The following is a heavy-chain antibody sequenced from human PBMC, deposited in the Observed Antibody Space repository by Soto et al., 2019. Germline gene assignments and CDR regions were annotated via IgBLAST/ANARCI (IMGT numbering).Heavy chain of an antibody. CDR2: IYYSGST. CDR3: ARHFDPVVGATLGWFDP. V-gene: IGHV4-39*01. CDR1: GGSISSSSYY. D-gene: IGHD1-26*01. Sequence: PSETLSLTCTVSGGSISSSSYYWGWIRQPPGKGLEWIGSIYYSGSTYYNPSLKSRVTISVDTSKNQFSLKLSSVTAADTAVYYCARHFDPVVGATLGWFDPWGQGTLVTVSS. J-gene: IGHJ5*02.